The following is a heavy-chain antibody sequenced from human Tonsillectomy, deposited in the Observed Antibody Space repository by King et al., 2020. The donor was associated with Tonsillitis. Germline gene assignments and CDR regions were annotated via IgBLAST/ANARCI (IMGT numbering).Heavy chain of an antibody. J-gene: IGHJ4*02. D-gene: IGHD3-16*02. Sequence: VQLVESGAEVKKPGASVKVSCKASGYTFTSYDINWVRQATGQGLEWMGWMNPNSGNTGYAQKFQGRVTMTRNTSISTAYMELSSLRSEDTAVYYSARGNPEAYYVWGSYRYSDYWGQGTLVTVSS. V-gene: IGHV1-8*02. CDR2: MNPNSGNT. CDR1: GYTFTSYD. CDR3: ARGNPEAYYVWGSYRYSDY.